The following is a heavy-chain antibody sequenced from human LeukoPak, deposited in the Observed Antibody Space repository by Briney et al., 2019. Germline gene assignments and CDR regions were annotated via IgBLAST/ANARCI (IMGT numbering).Heavy chain of an antibody. CDR2: ISGSGGST. D-gene: IGHD7-27*01. V-gene: IGHV3-23*01. CDR1: GFTFSTYA. Sequence: GGSLRLSCTASGFTFSTYAMSWVRQAPGKGLEWVSSISGSGGSTYYADSVKGRFTISRDNSKKTLYLQMNSLRAEDTAVYYCAKDDVPSNWGALGLFDYWGQGTLVTVSS. CDR3: AKDDVPSNWGALGLFDY. J-gene: IGHJ4*02.